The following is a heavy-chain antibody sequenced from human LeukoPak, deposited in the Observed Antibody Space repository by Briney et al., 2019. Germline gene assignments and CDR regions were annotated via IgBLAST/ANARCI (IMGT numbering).Heavy chain of an antibody. CDR2: ISSSSSYI. CDR1: GFTFSSYS. J-gene: IGHJ4*02. V-gene: IGHV3-21*01. Sequence: GGSLRLSCAASGFTFSSYSMNWVRQAPGKGLEWVSSISSSSSYIYYADSVKGRFTISRDNAKNSLYLQMNSLRAEDTAVYYCARDDIAVATCFDYWGQGTLVTVSS. CDR3: ARDDIAVATCFDY. D-gene: IGHD6-19*01.